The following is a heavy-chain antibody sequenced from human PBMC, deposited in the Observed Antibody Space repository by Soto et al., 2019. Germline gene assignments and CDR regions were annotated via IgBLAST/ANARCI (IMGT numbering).Heavy chain of an antibody. CDR3: VHSIRSRSAD. Sequence: QITLKESGPTLVKPTQSLTLTCTFSGFSLSTSGVVVGWIRQPPGKDLEWLALIYLDDDKRYSPSLKSRPTITKDTSKNQVFLTMTNMDPVETATYYCVHSIRSRSADWGQGTLVTVSS. V-gene: IGHV2-5*02. CDR1: GFSLSTSGVV. D-gene: IGHD2-21*01. CDR2: IYLDDDK. J-gene: IGHJ4*02.